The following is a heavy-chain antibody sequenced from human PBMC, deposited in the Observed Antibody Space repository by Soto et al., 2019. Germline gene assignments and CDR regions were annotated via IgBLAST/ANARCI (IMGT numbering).Heavy chain of an antibody. CDR3: SHRRGSGLFGMDV. V-gene: IGHV2-5*01. CDR2: IFSNDDK. D-gene: IGHD3-10*01. Sequence: QITLKESGPTLMKPTQTLTLTCAFSGFSLSTSGVGVGWIRQPPGKALEWLALIFSNDDKRYHTSLMSRLTITKDTSKNQVVLTMTNGDPVDTATYYGSHRRGSGLFGMDVWGQGTTVTVSS. J-gene: IGHJ6*02. CDR1: GFSLSTSGVG.